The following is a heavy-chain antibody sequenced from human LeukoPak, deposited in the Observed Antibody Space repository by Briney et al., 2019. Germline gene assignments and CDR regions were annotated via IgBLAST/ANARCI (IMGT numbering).Heavy chain of an antibody. CDR3: AKAPRGCSSTSCYGIDY. CDR1: GFTFSSYG. Sequence: GGSLRLSCAASGFTFSSYGTHWVRQAPGKGLEWVAVISYDGSNKYYADSVKGRFTISRDNSKNTLYLQMNSLRAEDTAVYYCAKAPRGCSSTSCYGIDYWGQGTLVTVSS. J-gene: IGHJ4*02. D-gene: IGHD2-2*01. V-gene: IGHV3-30*18. CDR2: ISYDGSNK.